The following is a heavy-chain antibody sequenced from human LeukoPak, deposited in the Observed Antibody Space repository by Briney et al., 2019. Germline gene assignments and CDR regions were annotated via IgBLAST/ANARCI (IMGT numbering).Heavy chain of an antibody. Sequence: ASVKVPCKASGYIFTNFGISWVRQAPGQGLEWMGWISGYNGSTNHAQKFQGRVTMTTDTSTSTAYMELRSLRSDDTAVYYCARDSSSWFYYFYGMDVWGQGTTVTVSS. CDR3: ARDSSSWFYYFYGMDV. J-gene: IGHJ6*02. V-gene: IGHV1-18*01. D-gene: IGHD6-13*01. CDR1: GYIFTNFG. CDR2: ISGYNGST.